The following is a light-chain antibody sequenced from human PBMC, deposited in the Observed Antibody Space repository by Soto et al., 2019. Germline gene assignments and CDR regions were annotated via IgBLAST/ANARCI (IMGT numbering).Light chain of an antibody. Sequence: EIVLTQSPGTLSLSPGESATLSCRASQSISSSYLAWYQQKPGQAARLLIFGTSSRAAGIPDRFSGTGSGTDFTLTVSRLEPADIAVYYCQQYASSPETFGQGTKVEIK. V-gene: IGKV3-20*01. CDR3: QQYASSPET. J-gene: IGKJ1*01. CDR2: GTS. CDR1: QSISSSY.